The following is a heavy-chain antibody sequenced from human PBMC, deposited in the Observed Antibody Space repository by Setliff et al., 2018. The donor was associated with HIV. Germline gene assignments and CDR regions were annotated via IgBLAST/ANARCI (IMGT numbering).Heavy chain of an antibody. CDR2: IYHSGRT. Sequence: SETLSLTCTVSGGSITSGSDYWGWIRQPPGKGLEWIGTIYHSGRTDYNPSLETRATISVSTSKNQFSLRLTSVTAADTAMHFCARGVVGSYYDYVNIYYHDYIDLWGKGTTVTVSS. J-gene: IGHJ6*03. CDR3: ARGVVGSYYDYVNIYYHDYIDL. CDR1: GGSITSGSDY. V-gene: IGHV4-39*07. D-gene: IGHD2-15*01.